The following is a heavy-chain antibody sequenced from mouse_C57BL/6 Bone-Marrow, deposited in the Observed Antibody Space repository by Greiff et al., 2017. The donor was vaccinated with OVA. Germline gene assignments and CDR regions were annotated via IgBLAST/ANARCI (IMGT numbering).Heavy chain of an antibody. CDR3: ARSEIGDGDDGGFAY. J-gene: IGHJ3*01. D-gene: IGHD2-2*01. CDR2: IHPNSGST. V-gene: IGHV1-64*01. CDR1: GYTFTSYW. Sequence: QVQLKQPGAELVKPGASVKLSCKASGYTFTSYWMHWVKQRPGQGLEWIGMIHPNSGSTNYNEKFKSKATLTVDKSSSTAYMQLSSLTSEDSAVYYCARSEIGDGDDGGFAYWGQGTLVTVSA.